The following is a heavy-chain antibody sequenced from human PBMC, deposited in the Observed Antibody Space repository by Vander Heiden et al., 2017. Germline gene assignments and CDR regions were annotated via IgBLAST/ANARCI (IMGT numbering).Heavy chain of an antibody. CDR2: IRSSNSYI. D-gene: IGHD1-1*01. Sequence: EVQLVESGGGLVKPGGALRRACAASGFTFSNYYMNWVRQAPGKRLEWVSSIRSSNSYIYYADSVKGRFTISRDNAKNSLYLQMNSLRAEDTAVYYCARVYNTDYGMDVWGQGTTVTVSS. J-gene: IGHJ6*02. V-gene: IGHV3-21*01. CDR3: ARVYNTDYGMDV. CDR1: GFTFSNYY.